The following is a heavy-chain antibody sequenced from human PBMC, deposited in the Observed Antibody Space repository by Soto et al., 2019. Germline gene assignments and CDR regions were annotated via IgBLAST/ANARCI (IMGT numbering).Heavy chain of an antibody. Sequence: SETLSLTCTVSGGSITSSYWSWIRRPPGKGLEWIAYIYDTGISGYTPSTSYNPSLKSRVTMSVDTSKNQFSLTVSSVTAADSTVYYCARGRRPHGLFAVAGYFDYWGQGALVTVSS. CDR3: ARGRRPHGLFAVAGYFDY. J-gene: IGHJ4*02. CDR2: IYDTGISGYTPST. V-gene: IGHV4-59*12. D-gene: IGHD6-19*01. CDR1: GGSITSSY.